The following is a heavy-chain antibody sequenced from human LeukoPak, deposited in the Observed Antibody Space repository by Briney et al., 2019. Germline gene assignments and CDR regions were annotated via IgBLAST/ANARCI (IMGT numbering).Heavy chain of an antibody. V-gene: IGHV4-4*02. Sequence: PSGTLSLTCAVSGVPLSTSHWWTWVRQPPEKGLEWIGEIYHSGSTNYNPSLKSRVTISVDKSKNQFSLRLSSVTAADTAVYFCARKEAPSHRVIDNWGQGTLVTVSS. CDR2: IYHSGST. J-gene: IGHJ4*02. CDR3: ARKEAPSHRVIDN. CDR1: GVPLSTSHW.